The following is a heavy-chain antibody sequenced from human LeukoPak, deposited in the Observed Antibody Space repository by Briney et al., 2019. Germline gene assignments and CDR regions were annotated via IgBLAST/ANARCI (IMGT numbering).Heavy chain of an antibody. J-gene: IGHJ6*02. D-gene: IGHD3-9*01. Sequence: SVKVSCKASGGTFSSYAITWVRQAPGQGLEWMGGIIPIFGTAKYAQKFQGRVTIKADESTSTAYMELSSLRSEDTAVYYCARSYDILTGRYYYYGMDVWGQGTTVTVSS. CDR2: IIPIFGTA. CDR3: ARSYDILTGRYYYYGMDV. CDR1: GGTFSSYA. V-gene: IGHV1-69*13.